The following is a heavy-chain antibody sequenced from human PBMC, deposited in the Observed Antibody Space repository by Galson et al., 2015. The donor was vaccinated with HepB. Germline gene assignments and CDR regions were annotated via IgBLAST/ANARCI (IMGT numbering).Heavy chain of an antibody. V-gene: IGHV3-64D*06. J-gene: IGHJ1*01. CDR3: VKGAYDILTGYYNVGPRGKLDFQH. CDR2: ISSNGGST. CDR1: GFTFSSYA. D-gene: IGHD3-9*01. Sequence: SLRLSCAASGFTFSSYAMHWVRQAPGKGLEYVSAISSNGGSTYYADSVKGRFTISRDNSKNTLYLQMSSLRAEDTAVYYCVKGAYDILTGYYNVGPRGKLDFQHWGQGTLVTVSS.